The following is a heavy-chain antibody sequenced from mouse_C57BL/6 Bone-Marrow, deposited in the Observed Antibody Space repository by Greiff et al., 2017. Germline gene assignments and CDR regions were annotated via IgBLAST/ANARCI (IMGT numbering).Heavy chain of an antibody. CDR3: ARSSYYCGSSLYYDAMDY. D-gene: IGHD1-1*01. Sequence: VQLQQPGAELVKPGVSVKLSCKASGYTFTSYWMHWVKQRPGQGLEWIGMIHPNSGSTNYNEKFKSKATLTVDKSSSTAYMQLSSLTSEDSAVYYCARSSYYCGSSLYYDAMDYWGQGTLVTVSS. CDR2: IHPNSGST. V-gene: IGHV1-64*01. CDR1: GYTFTSYW. J-gene: IGHJ4*01.